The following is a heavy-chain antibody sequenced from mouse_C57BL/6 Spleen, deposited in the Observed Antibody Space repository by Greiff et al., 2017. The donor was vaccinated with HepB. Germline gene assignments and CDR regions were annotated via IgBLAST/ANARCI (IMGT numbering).Heavy chain of an antibody. CDR3: GRSLRRYYAMDY. CDR1: GYTFTNYW. V-gene: IGHV1-63*01. CDR2: IYPGGGYT. J-gene: IGHJ4*01. Sequence: QVQLQESGAELVRPGTSVKMSCKASGYTFTNYWIGWAKQRPGHGLEWIGDIYPGGGYTNYNEKFKGKATLTADKSSSTAYMQLSSLTSEDSAIYDCGRSLRRYYAMDYWGQGTSVTVSS.